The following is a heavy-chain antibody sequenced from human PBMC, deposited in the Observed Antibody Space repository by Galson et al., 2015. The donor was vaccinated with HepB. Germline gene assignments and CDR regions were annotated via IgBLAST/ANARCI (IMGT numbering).Heavy chain of an antibody. J-gene: IGHJ4*02. CDR1: GFTFSSYS. D-gene: IGHD4-23*01. V-gene: IGHV3-48*02. CDR3: AGRDYGGTFDY. CDR2: ISSSSTI. Sequence: SLRLSCAASGFTFSSYSMNWVRQAPGKGLEWVSYISSSSTIYYADSVKGRFTISRGNAKNSLYLQMNSLRDEDTAVYYCAGRDYGGTFDYWGQGTLVTVSS.